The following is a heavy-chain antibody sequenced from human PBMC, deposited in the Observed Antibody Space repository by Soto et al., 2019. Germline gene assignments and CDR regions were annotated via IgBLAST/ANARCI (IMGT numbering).Heavy chain of an antibody. V-gene: IGHV4-61*01. Sequence: PSETLSLTCTVSGGSLSSGSYYWSWIRQPPGKGLEWIGYIYYSGSTNYNPSLKSRVTISVDTSKNQFSLKLSSVTAADTAVSYCARDLYMAAAGYHYYYGMDVWGQGTTVTVSS. CDR2: IYYSGST. J-gene: IGHJ6*02. CDR1: GGSLSSGSYY. D-gene: IGHD6-13*01. CDR3: ARDLYMAAAGYHYYYGMDV.